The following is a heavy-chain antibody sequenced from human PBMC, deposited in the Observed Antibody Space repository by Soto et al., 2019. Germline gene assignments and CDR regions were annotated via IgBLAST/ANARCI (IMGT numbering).Heavy chain of an antibody. Sequence: GVLRLSCAASGFSFSSLAMSWIRQAPGKGLEWVSSISGRGVDTLYADSVKGRFTISRDNSRNTLYLQVNSLRAEDTAAYYCAKDQTDVTLFDYWGQGTLVTVSS. J-gene: IGHJ4*02. D-gene: IGHD2-21*02. CDR1: GFSFSSLA. V-gene: IGHV3-23*01. CDR2: ISGRGVDT. CDR3: AKDQTDVTLFDY.